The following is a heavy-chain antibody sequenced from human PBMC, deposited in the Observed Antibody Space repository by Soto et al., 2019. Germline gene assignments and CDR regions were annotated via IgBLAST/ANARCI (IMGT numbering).Heavy chain of an antibody. J-gene: IGHJ4*02. CDR3: ARRKERSGPHYFDS. Sequence: ASVKVSCKASGYTFTSCDIHWVRQAPGQGLEWMGWMNPSTGNTGFAQKFQGRVTMTRNTAISTAYMESRSLTSEDTAVYYCARRKERSGPHYFDSWGQGTLVTVSS. CDR1: GYTFTSCD. V-gene: IGHV1-8*01. CDR2: MNPSTGNT.